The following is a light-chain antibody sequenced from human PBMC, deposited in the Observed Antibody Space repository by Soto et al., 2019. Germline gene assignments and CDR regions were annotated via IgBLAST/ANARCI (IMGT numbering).Light chain of an antibody. J-gene: IGLJ2*01. CDR1: SSDVGGYNY. CDR2: EVS. V-gene: IGLV2-8*01. CDR3: SSYAGSFEEV. Sequence: QSALTQPPSASGSPGQSVTISCTGTSSDVGGYNYVSWYQQHPGKAPKLMIYEVSKRPSGVPDRFSGSKSGNTASLTVSGLQAEDEADYYCSSYAGSFEEVFGGGTKLTVL.